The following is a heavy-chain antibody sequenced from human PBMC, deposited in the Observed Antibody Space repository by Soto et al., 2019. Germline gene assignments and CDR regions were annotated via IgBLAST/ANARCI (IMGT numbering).Heavy chain of an antibody. D-gene: IGHD6-19*01. J-gene: IGHJ4*01. CDR2: IKSLRDGETT. Sequence: LLVESGGGFVQPGGSLRLSCVACGFTFSHAWMDWVRQAPVKVLEWVGRIKSLRDGETTNYASSLAGRCTISRHDPKTTLSLHVHCLKTADTGVYSSTRRIAVAGSYYFHNRGHGAQVTVSS. CDR1: GFTFSHAW. V-gene: IGHV3-15*07. CDR3: TRRIAVAGSYYFHN.